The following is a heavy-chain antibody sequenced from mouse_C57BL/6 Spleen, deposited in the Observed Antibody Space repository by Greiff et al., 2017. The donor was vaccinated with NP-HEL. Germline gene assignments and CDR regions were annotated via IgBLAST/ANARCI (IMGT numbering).Heavy chain of an antibody. D-gene: IGHD1-1*01. V-gene: IGHV5-6*01. Sequence: EVKLVESGGDLVKPGGSLKLSCAASGFTFSSYGMSWVRQTPDKRLEWVATISSGGSYTYYPDSVTGRFPISRDNAKNTLYLQMSSLKSEDTAMYYCERNDHYYGSPLGYWGQGTTLTVS. J-gene: IGHJ2*01. CDR2: ISSGGSYT. CDR1: GFTFSSYG. CDR3: ERNDHYYGSPLGY.